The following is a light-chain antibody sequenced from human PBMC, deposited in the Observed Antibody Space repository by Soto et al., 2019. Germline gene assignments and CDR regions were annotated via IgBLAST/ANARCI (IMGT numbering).Light chain of an antibody. J-gene: IGKJ3*01. Sequence: DIQMTHSPSSLSVSVGDRVTITCQASQDISNYLNWYQQKPGKAPKLLIYDASNLETGVPSRFSGNGSGTDFTFTISSLQPEDIATYYCQQYDNLPITFGPGTKVEIX. CDR3: QQYDNLPIT. CDR2: DAS. CDR1: QDISNY. V-gene: IGKV1-33*01.